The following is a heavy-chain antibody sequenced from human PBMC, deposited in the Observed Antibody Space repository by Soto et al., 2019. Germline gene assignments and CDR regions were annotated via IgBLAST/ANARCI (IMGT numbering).Heavy chain of an antibody. D-gene: IGHD6-6*01. CDR2: ISYDGKEK. J-gene: IGHJ4*02. Sequence: QVQLVESGGGVVQPGGSLRLSCATSGFLFSGYAMHWVRQTPGKGLEWVAVISYDGKEKYYADSAEGRFTISRESSGVTLYLQMSRLRVEDTAVYYCARGRGLAARPQHLDHWGQGPLVTVSS. CDR1: GFLFSGYA. V-gene: IGHV3-30*04. CDR3: ARGRGLAARPQHLDH.